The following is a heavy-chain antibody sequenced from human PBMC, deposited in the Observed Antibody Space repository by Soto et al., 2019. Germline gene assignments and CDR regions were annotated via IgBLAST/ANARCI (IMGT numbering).Heavy chain of an antibody. CDR2: ISSSGSTI. D-gene: IGHD3-10*01. J-gene: IGHJ4*02. CDR1: GFTFSDYY. Sequence: PGGSLRLSCAASGFTFSDYYMSWIRQAPGKGLEWVAYISSSGSTIYYADSVKGRFTISRDNAKNSLYLQMNNLRAEDTAVYYCARAGGDYLGSESERGAYFDAWGQGTLVTVSS. CDR3: ARAGGDYLGSESERGAYFDA. V-gene: IGHV3-11*04.